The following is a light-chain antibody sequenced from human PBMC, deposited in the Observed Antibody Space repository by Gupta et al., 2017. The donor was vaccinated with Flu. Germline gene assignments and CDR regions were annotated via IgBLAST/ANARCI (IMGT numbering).Light chain of an antibody. Sequence: QSVLTQPPSMSAAPGQRVTISFSGSNSNIGINYVSWYQQFPGSAPKLLIFDNHKRPSGIPDRFSGSKSGTSVTLGITGLQTGDEADYYCATWDNSLSAMVFGGGTKLTVL. J-gene: IGLJ2*01. CDR2: DNH. CDR3: ATWDNSLSAMV. CDR1: NSNIGINY. V-gene: IGLV1-51*01.